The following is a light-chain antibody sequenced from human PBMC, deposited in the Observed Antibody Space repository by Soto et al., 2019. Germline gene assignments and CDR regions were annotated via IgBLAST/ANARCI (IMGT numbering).Light chain of an antibody. J-gene: IGKJ1*01. Sequence: DVQMTQSPSSLSASVGDRVTVTCRASQSISSYLNWYQQKPGKAPNLLIYAASSLQGGVPSRFSGSGSGTDFTLTINGLQPEDFATYYCQQSFSTPRTFGQGTKVDIK. V-gene: IGKV1-39*01. CDR3: QQSFSTPRT. CDR2: AAS. CDR1: QSISSY.